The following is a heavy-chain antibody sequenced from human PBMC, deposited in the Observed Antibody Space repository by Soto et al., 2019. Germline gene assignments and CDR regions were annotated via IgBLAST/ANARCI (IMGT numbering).Heavy chain of an antibody. CDR2: IYYSGTT. CDR1: GYSISNSNW. Sequence: SETLSLTCAVSGYSISNSNWWGWIRQPPGKGLEWIGYIYYSGTTYYNPSLKSRVTMSVDTSKNQFSLKLTSVTAVDTAVYYCARQFSVYGDYGRYFDFWGQGTLVTVSS. J-gene: IGHJ4*02. V-gene: IGHV4-28*01. D-gene: IGHD4-17*01. CDR3: ARQFSVYGDYGRYFDF.